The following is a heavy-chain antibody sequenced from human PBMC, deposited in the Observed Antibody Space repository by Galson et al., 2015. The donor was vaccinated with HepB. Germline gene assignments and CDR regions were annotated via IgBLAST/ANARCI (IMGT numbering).Heavy chain of an antibody. D-gene: IGHD4-17*01. CDR1: GFTFDDYT. Sequence: SLRLSCAASGFTFDDYTMHWVRQAPRKGLEWVSLISWDGGSTYYADSVKGRFTISRDNSKNSLYLQMNSLRTEDTALYYCAKAHDYGDYLYYFDYWGQGTLVTVSS. CDR2: ISWDGGST. V-gene: IGHV3-43*01. CDR3: AKAHDYGDYLYYFDY. J-gene: IGHJ4*02.